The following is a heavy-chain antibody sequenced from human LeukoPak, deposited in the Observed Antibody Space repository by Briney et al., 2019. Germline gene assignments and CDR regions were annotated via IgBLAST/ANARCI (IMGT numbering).Heavy chain of an antibody. CDR1: GGPFTANY. CDR2: MNHSGST. J-gene: IGHJ4*02. D-gene: IGHD3-10*01. Sequence: SETLSLTCAVYGGPFTANYWSWIRQPPGKGLEWIGEMNHSGSTNYNPSLKSRVTISVDTSNKQLSLKLTSVSAADTAVYYCARSLWFGELYNWGQGTLVTVSS. V-gene: IGHV4-34*01. CDR3: ARSLWFGELYN.